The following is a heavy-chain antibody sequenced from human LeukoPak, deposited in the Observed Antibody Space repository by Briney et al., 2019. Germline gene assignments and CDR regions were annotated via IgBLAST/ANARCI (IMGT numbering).Heavy chain of an antibody. V-gene: IGHV4-39*07. CDR2: IYYSGST. CDR1: GGSISSSSYY. D-gene: IGHD3-10*01. CDR3: ARGDLAGYGYLGY. Sequence: SKTLSLTCTVSGGSISSSSYYWGWIRQPPGKGLEWIGSIYYSGSTYYNPSLKSRVTISVDTSKNQFSLKLSSVTAADTAVYYCARGDLAGYGYLGYWGQGTLVTVSS. J-gene: IGHJ4*02.